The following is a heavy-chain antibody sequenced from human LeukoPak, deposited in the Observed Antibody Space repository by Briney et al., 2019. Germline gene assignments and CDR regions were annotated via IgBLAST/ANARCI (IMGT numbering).Heavy chain of an antibody. D-gene: IGHD6-13*01. V-gene: IGHV4-59*02. CDR3: ARDTAAAY. J-gene: IGHJ4*02. CDR2: IYYSGST. Sequence: SETLSLTCTVSGGSVSSYYWSWIRQPPGKGLEWIGNIYYSGSTNYNPSLKSRVTISVDTSKNQFSLKLSSVTAADTAVYYCARDTAAAYWGQGTQVTVSS. CDR1: GGSVSSYY.